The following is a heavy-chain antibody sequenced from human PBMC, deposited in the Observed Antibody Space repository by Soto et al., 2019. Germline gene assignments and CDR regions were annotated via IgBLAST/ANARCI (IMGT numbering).Heavy chain of an antibody. J-gene: IGHJ6*03. V-gene: IGHV3-7*01. D-gene: IGHD2-2*01. CDR3: ARVRAFVVPAAPRSLGGVYYMDV. CDR2: IKQDGSEK. Sequence: GGSLRLSCAASGFTFSSYWMSWVRQAPGKGLEWVANIKQDGSEKYYVDSVKGRFTISRDNAKNSLYLQMNSLRAEDTAVYYCARVRAFVVPAAPRSLGGVYYMDVWGKGTTVTVSS. CDR1: GFTFSSYW.